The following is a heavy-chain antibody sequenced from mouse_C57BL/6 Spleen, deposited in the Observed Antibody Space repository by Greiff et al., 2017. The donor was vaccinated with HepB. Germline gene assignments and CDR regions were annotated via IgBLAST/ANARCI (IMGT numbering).Heavy chain of an antibody. CDR1: GFTFSDYY. J-gene: IGHJ1*03. D-gene: IGHD2-3*01. V-gene: IGHV5-16*01. Sequence: EVMLVESEGGLVQPGSSMKLSCTASGFTFSDYYMAWVRQVPEKGLEWVANINYDGSSTYYLDSLKSRFIISRDNAKNILYLQMSSLKSEDTATYYCARGGVYDGYDGGYFDVWGTGTTVTVSS. CDR3: ARGGVYDGYDGGYFDV. CDR2: INYDGSST.